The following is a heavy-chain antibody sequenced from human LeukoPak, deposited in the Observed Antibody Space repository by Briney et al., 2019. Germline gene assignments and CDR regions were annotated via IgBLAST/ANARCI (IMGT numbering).Heavy chain of an antibody. J-gene: IGHJ6*03. D-gene: IGHD2-2*01. CDR3: AKVNCGVSSTSCYYYYYMDV. Sequence: PGGSLRLSCAASGFTFSSYGMHWVRQAPGKGLEWVAFIRYDGSNKYYADSVKGRFTISRDNSKNTLYLQMNSLRAEDTAVYYCAKVNCGVSSTSCYYYYYMDVWGKGTTVTVSS. V-gene: IGHV3-30*02. CDR1: GFTFSSYG. CDR2: IRYDGSNK.